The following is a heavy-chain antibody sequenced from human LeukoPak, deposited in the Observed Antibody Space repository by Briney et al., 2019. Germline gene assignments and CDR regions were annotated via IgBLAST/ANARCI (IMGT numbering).Heavy chain of an antibody. CDR1: GFTFSSYS. CDR3: ARDNMDYGDYTLSKRGFDP. D-gene: IGHD4-17*01. V-gene: IGHV3-21*01. Sequence: PGGSLRLSCAASGFTFSSYSMNWVRQAPGKGLEWVSSISSSSSYIYYADSVKGRFTISRDNAKNSLYLQMNSLRAEDTAVYYCARDNMDYGDYTLSKRGFDPWGQGTLVTVSS. J-gene: IGHJ5*02. CDR2: ISSSSSYI.